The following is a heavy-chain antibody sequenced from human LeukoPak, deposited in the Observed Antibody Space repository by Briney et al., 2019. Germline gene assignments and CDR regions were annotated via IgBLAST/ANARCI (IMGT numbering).Heavy chain of an antibody. CDR1: GVSISRFY. Sequence: SETLSLTCTTSGVSISRFYWSWVRQPPGKGLEWTANIYNGVPTFFNPSLKSRATISVDTSKGQFSLQLASVTAADTAVYYCVQTTGWPGSDYWGQGILVTVSS. CDR3: VQTTGWPGSDY. J-gene: IGHJ4*02. CDR2: IYNGVPT. D-gene: IGHD6-19*01. V-gene: IGHV4-4*09.